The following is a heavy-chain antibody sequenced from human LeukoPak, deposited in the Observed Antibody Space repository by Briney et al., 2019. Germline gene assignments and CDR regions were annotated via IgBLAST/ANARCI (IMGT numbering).Heavy chain of an antibody. CDR1: GFNFDDYA. CDR2: ISWNGGST. Sequence: GGSLRLSCAASGFNFDDYAMLWVRQAPGKGLEWVSLISWNGGSTYYEDSVKGRFTISRDNRKNSLYLQMNGLRVEDTALYCCAKAQNWAFDYWGQGTLVTVSS. CDR3: AKAQNWAFDY. J-gene: IGHJ4*02. V-gene: IGHV3-43D*04. D-gene: IGHD7-27*01.